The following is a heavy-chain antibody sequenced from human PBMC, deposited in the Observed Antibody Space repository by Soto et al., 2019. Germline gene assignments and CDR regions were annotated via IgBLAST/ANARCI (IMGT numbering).Heavy chain of an antibody. J-gene: IGHJ4*02. CDR1: GGTFSSYA. CDR2: IIPIFGTA. Sequence: SVKVSCKASGGTFSSYAISWVRQAPGQGLEWMGGIIPIFGTANYAQKFQGRVTITADESTSTAYMELSSLRSEDTAVYYCARGPDYSNYVHYFDYWGQGTLVTVSS. CDR3: ARGPDYSNYVHYFDY. D-gene: IGHD4-4*01. V-gene: IGHV1-69*13.